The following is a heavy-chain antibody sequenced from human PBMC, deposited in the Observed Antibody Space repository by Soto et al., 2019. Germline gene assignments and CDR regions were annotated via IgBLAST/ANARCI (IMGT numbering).Heavy chain of an antibody. D-gene: IGHD3-22*01. CDR1: GFTLRNYA. CDR3: AGRHYYDTPGHFEY. CDR2: ISVTGRST. J-gene: IGHJ4*02. V-gene: IGHV3-23*01. Sequence: EVQMLESGGGLVQPGGSLRLSCAASGFTLRNYAMSWVRQAPGKGLEWVSDISVTGRSTYYADSVKGRFTISRDNSKNTLYLQMTSLRAEDTAVYYCAGRHYYDTPGHFEYWGQSTLVTVS.